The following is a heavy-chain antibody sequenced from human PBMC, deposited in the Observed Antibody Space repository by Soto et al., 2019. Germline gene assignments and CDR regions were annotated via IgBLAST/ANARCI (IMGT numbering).Heavy chain of an antibody. V-gene: IGHV3-30-3*01. CDR1: GFTFSSYA. D-gene: IGHD6-13*01. CDR3: ARDLSSSGYARSDYGMDV. CDR2: ISYDGSNK. J-gene: IGHJ6*02. Sequence: PGGSLRLSCAASGFTFSSYAMHWVRQAPGKGLEWVSVISYDGSNKYYADSVRGRFTISRDNSKNTLYLQMNSLRAEDTAVYYCARDLSSSGYARSDYGMDVWGQGTTVTAP.